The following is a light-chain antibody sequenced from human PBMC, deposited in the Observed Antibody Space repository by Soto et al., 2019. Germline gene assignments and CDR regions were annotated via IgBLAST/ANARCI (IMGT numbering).Light chain of an antibody. V-gene: IGLV6-57*03. CDR2: DDN. J-gene: IGLJ3*02. Sequence: NFMLTQPHSVSESPGKTVTISCTRSSGRFASNSVQWYQQRPGSAPTTVMYDDNQRPSGVPDRFSGSIDRSSNSASLTISGLKTEDEADYYCQSHDYSNQVFGGGTQLTVL. CDR1: SGRFASNS. CDR3: QSHDYSNQV.